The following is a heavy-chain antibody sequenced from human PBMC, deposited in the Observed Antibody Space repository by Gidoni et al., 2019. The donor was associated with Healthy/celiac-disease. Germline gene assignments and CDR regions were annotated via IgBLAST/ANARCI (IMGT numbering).Heavy chain of an antibody. J-gene: IGHJ4*02. D-gene: IGHD6-13*01. V-gene: IGHV3-53*02. CDR3: ARSRSSSWYYFDY. CDR2: IYSGGNT. CDR1: GFTVSSNY. Sequence: EVQLVETGGGLIQPGGSLRLSCAASGFTVSSNYMSWVRQAPGKGLEWVSVIYSGGNTYYADSVKGRFTISRDKSKNTLYLQMNSLRAEDTAVYYCARSRSSSWYYFDYWGQGTLVTVSS.